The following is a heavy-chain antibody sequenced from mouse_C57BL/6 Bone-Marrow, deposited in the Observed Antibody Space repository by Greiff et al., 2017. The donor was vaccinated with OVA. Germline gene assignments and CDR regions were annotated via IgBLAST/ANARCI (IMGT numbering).Heavy chain of an antibody. CDR3: VKPGMDY. V-gene: IGHV10-1*01. CDR1: GFSFNTYS. CDR2: IRSKSNNYAT. Sequence: EVQVVESGGGLVQPKGSLKLSCAASGFSFNTYSMNWVRQAPGKGLEWVARIRSKSNNYATYYADSVKDRFTISRDDSESMLYLQMNNLKTEDTAMYYCVKPGMDYWGQGTSVTVSS. J-gene: IGHJ4*01.